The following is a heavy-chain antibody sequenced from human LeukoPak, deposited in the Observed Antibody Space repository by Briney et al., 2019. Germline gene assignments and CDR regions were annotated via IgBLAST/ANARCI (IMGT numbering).Heavy chain of an antibody. CDR2: INHSGST. CDR3: ARAVGSSFPFDY. CDR1: GGSFSGYY. J-gene: IGHJ4*02. V-gene: IGHV4-34*01. D-gene: IGHD6-13*01. Sequence: SETLSLTCAVYGGSFSGYYWSWIRQPPGKGLEWIGEINHSGSTNYNPSLKSRVTISVDTSKNQFSLKLSSVTAADTAVYYCARAVGSSFPFDYWGQGTLVTVSS.